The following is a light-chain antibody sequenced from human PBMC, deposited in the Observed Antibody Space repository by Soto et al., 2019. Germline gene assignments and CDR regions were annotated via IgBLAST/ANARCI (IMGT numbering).Light chain of an antibody. CDR3: AAWDDSLNGYDV. CDR2: SYK. CDR1: SSKLGRNN. V-gene: IGLV1-44*01. Sequence: QSVLTQPPSASGTPGQRGTISFSGSSSKLGRNNVNWEQQLPGTAPQPLLYSYKQRPSGVPARFSGAKSGTSASRAISGRKSEDESDYYCAAWDDSLNGYDVFGTGTKLTVL. J-gene: IGLJ1*01.